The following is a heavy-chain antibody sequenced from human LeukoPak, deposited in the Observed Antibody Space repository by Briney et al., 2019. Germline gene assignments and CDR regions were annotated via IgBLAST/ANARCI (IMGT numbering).Heavy chain of an antibody. CDR2: INYSGST. V-gene: IGHV4-59*01. CDR1: GGSLSSDY. J-gene: IGHJ4*02. CDR3: AGASKQWLPPDY. D-gene: IGHD6-19*01. Sequence: SETLSLTCPVSGGSLSSDYWSWIRQPPGKGLEWIGYINYSGSTNYNPSLKSRVAMSIDTSKTEFSLKLSSVTAADTAVYYCAGASKQWLPPDYWGQGILVSVSS.